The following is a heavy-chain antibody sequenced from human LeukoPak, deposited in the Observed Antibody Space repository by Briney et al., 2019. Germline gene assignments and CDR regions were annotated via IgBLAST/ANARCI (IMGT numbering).Heavy chain of an antibody. D-gene: IGHD5-24*01. CDR1: GGSISSGSYY. J-gene: IGHJ4*02. CDR3: ARDGDGYIFDY. Sequence: TLSLTCTVSGGSISSGSYYWSWIRQPAGKGLEWIGRIYTSGSTNYNPSLKSRVTISVDTSKNQFSLKLSSVTAADTAVYYCARDGDGYIFDYWGQGTLVTVSS. CDR2: IYTSGST. V-gene: IGHV4-61*02.